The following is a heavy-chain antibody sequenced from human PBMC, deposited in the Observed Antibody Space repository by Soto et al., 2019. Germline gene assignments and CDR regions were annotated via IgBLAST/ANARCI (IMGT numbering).Heavy chain of an antibody. J-gene: IGHJ6*02. CDR3: ARARAPVTNYYSYAMDV. CDR1: GYTFTNYH. Sequence: ASAKVSCEASGYTFTNYHIHWVRQDPGHGLQWMGVINPSSGGTSYAQKFRGRLSVTWDTSTSTVYWELSSLTSDDTAVYYCARARAPVTNYYSYAMDVWGQGTTVTVSS. CDR2: INPSSGGT. V-gene: IGHV1-46*01. D-gene: IGHD1-26*01.